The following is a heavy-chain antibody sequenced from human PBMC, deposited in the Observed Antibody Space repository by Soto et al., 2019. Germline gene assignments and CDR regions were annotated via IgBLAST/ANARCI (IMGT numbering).Heavy chain of an antibody. D-gene: IGHD2-15*01. CDR1: GYTFTSYY. CDR3: ARDPGVVVAASYYYYYMDV. CDR2: INPSGGST. J-gene: IGHJ6*03. V-gene: IGHV1-46*03. Sequence: QVQLVQSGAEVKKPGASVKVSCKASGYTFTSYYMHWVRQAPGQGLEWMGIINPSGGSTSNAQKFQGRVTMTRDTSTSTVYMELSSLRSEDTAVYYCARDPGVVVAASYYYYYMDVWGKGTTVTVSS.